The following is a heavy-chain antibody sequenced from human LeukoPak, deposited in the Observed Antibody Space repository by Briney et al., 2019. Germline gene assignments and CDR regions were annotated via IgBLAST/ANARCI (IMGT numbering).Heavy chain of an antibody. CDR2: ISDDGTNK. D-gene: IGHD6-19*01. V-gene: IGHV3-30-3*01. J-gene: IGHJ4*02. CDR3: ARGLPYSSGWYFDY. CDR1: GFTFSTYG. Sequence: PTGGSLRLSCVASGFTFSTYGIHWVRQAPGKGLEWVAFISDDGTNKYNADSVKGRFTISRDNSKNTLYLQMNSLRAEDTAEYYCARGLPYSSGWYFDYWGQGTLVTVSS.